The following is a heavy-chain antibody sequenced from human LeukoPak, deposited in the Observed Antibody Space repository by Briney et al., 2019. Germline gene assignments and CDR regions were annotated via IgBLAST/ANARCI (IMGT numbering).Heavy chain of an antibody. CDR2: ISSDAHYI. D-gene: IGHD6-13*01. CDR3: AKASPSYTSSRDY. J-gene: IGHJ4*02. V-gene: IGHV3-21*04. CDR1: GFTFGVYN. Sequence: GGSLRLSCVASGFTFGVYNMNWVRQPPGKGLEWVASISSDAHYIYYSDSVKGRFSISRDNAKNSVFLQMDSLRVDDTAVYYCAKASPSYTSSRDYWGQGTLVTVSS.